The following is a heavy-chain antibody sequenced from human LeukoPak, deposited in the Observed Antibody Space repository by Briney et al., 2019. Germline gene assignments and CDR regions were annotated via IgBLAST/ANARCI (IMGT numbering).Heavy chain of an antibody. CDR3: ARDPAYNYGMDV. J-gene: IGHJ6*02. Sequence: SQTLSLTCAISGDSVSSLSSAWNWIRQSPSRGLEWLGRTYYRSKWYQDYAISVRSRISVNPDTSKNQFSLQLSSVTPEDTALYYCARDPAYNYGMDVWGQGTTVTVSS. CDR1: GDSVSSLSSA. V-gene: IGHV6-1*01. CDR2: TYYRSKWYQ. D-gene: IGHD2-2*01.